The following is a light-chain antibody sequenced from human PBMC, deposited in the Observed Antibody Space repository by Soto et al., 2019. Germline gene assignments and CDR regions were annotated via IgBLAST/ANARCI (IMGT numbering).Light chain of an antibody. CDR3: QQYNNWPLS. CDR2: DAS. V-gene: IGKV3D-15*01. Sequence: EIVLTQSPGTLSLSPGESATLSCRTSQTTSGKYLAWYQQKPGQAPRLLIYDASNRATGIPARFSGSGSGTEFTLTISSLQSEDFAVYYCQQYNNWPLSFGQGTKVDIK. CDR1: QTTSGK. J-gene: IGKJ1*01.